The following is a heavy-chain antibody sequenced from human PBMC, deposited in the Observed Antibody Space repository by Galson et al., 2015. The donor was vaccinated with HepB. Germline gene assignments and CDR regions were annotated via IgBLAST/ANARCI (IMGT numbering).Heavy chain of an antibody. J-gene: IGHJ4*02. D-gene: IGHD2-2*01. CDR3: ARASYCSSSSCYLGY. V-gene: IGHV3-21*01. CDR1: EFTFNGYS. CDR2: VTSNSVYT. Sequence: SLRLSCAASEFTFNGYSMNWVRQAPGKGLEWVASVTSNSVYTYYADSVKGRFTISRDNAKNTLSLQMNSLRAEDTGVYYCARASYCSSSSCYLGYWGQGALVTVSS.